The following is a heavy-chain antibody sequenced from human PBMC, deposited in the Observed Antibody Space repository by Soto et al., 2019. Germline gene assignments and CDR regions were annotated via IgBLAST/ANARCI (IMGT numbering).Heavy chain of an antibody. V-gene: IGHV3-33*01. CDR1: GFSFSSYG. CDR3: ARGAGNYYYYMDV. CDR2: TWYDESNK. Sequence: PGGSLRLSCAASGFSFSSYGMHWVRQAPGRGLEWVAVTWYDESNKYYADSVKGRFTISRDNSKNTLYLQMNSLRVEDTAVYYCARGAGNYYYYMDVWGEGTTVTVSS. D-gene: IGHD3-16*01. J-gene: IGHJ6*03.